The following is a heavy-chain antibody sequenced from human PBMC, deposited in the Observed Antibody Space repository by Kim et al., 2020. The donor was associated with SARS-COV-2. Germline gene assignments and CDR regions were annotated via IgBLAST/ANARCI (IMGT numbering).Heavy chain of an antibody. CDR2: ISAYNGNT. Sequence: ASVKVSCKASGYTFTSYGISWVRQAPGQGLEWMGWISAYNGNTNYAQKLQGRVTMTTDTSTSTAYMELRSLRSDDTAVYYCARDLIFPNACHFDYWGQGTLVTVSS. V-gene: IGHV1-18*01. CDR1: GYTFTSYG. D-gene: IGHD3-3*01. CDR3: ARDLIFPNACHFDY. J-gene: IGHJ4*02.